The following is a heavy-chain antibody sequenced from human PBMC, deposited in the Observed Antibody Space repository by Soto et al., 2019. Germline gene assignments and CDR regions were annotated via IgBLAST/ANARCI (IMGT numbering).Heavy chain of an antibody. CDR1: GFSFSAYY. CDR2: IKSDGSEQ. V-gene: IGHV3-7*03. Sequence: GGSLRLSCAPSGFSFSAYYMTWVRQAPGKGLEWVASIKSDGSEQYYVDSVKGRFTISRDNAKNSLYLQMNSLRAGDTGLYYCSRENWFQDYWGQGTLVTVSS. CDR3: SRENWFQDY. J-gene: IGHJ4*02. D-gene: IGHD3-10*01.